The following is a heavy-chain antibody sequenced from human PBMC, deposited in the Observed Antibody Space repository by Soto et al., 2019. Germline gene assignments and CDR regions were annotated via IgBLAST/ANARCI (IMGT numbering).Heavy chain of an antibody. D-gene: IGHD3-16*01. CDR2: IYSGGST. J-gene: IGHJ4*02. Sequence: EVQLVESGGGLVQPGGSLRLSCAASGFTVSTKYMSWVRQAPGKGLEWVSVIYSGGSTFYADSVRGRFTISRENSKNTVNLQMSSLRAEDTAVYYCARDPWAADYWGQGTLVIVSS. CDR3: ARDPWAADY. V-gene: IGHV3-66*01. CDR1: GFTVSTKY.